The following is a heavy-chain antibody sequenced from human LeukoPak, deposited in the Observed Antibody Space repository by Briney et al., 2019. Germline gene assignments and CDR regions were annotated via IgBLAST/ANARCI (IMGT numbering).Heavy chain of an antibody. CDR2: IKQDGSEK. V-gene: IGHV3-7*01. D-gene: IGHD6-13*01. CDR1: GFTFGSGG. Sequence: GGSLRLPGEASGFTFGSGGLSGVGQAPGRGRGGVANIKQDGSEKYYVDSVKGRFTISRDNAKNSLYLPMNSLSAEDTAVYYCARAYSSSWPDYWGQGTLVTVSS. CDR3: ARAYSSSWPDY. J-gene: IGHJ4*02.